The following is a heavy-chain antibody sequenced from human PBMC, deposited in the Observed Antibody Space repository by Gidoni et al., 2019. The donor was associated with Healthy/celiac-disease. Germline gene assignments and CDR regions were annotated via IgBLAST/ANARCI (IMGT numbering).Heavy chain of an antibody. CDR3: ARVSSDRGFDP. V-gene: IGHV3-48*03. Sequence: EVQLVESGGGLVQPGGSLRPSCAASGFTVSSYEMNWVRQAPGKGLEWVSYISSSGSTIYYADSVKGRFTISRDNAKNSLYLQMNSLRAEDTAVYYCARVSSDRGFDPWGQGTLVTVSS. J-gene: IGHJ5*02. CDR1: GFTVSSYE. CDR2: ISSSGSTI. D-gene: IGHD6-6*01.